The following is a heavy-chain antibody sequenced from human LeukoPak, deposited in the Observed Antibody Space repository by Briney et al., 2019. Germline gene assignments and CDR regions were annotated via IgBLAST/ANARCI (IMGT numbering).Heavy chain of an antibody. Sequence: GGSLRLSCAASGFTFSSYEMNWVRQAPGKGLEWVSYISSSGSTIYYADSVKGRFTISRDNAKNSLCLQMNSLRAEDTAVYYCARTPEPDSLVQFDYWGQGTLVTVSP. CDR2: ISSSGSTI. CDR3: ARTPEPDSLVQFDY. V-gene: IGHV3-48*03. D-gene: IGHD3-22*01. CDR1: GFTFSSYE. J-gene: IGHJ4*02.